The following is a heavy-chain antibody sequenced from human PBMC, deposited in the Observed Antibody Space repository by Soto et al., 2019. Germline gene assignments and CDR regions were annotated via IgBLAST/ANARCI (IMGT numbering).Heavy chain of an antibody. Sequence: PSETLSLTCTVSGGSISSSSYYWGWIRQPPGKGLEWIGSIYYSGSTYYNPSLKSRVTISVDTSKNQFSLKLSSVTAADTAVYYCARLRTGTTILGGYYYGMDVWGQGTTVTVSS. J-gene: IGHJ6*02. V-gene: IGHV4-39*01. CDR3: ARLRTGTTILGGYYYGMDV. CDR1: GGSISSSSYY. CDR2: IYYSGST. D-gene: IGHD1-1*01.